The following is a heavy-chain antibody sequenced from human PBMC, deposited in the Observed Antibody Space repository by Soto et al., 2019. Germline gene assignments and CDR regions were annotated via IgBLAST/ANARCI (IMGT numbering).Heavy chain of an antibody. CDR2: INHSGGT. J-gene: IGHJ4*02. D-gene: IGHD2-2*01. CDR1: GWSFSGYY. V-gene: IGHV4-34*01. CDR3: ARVPVYCSSTSCYAYFES. Sequence: QVQLQQWGAGLLKPSETLSLTCAVYGWSFSGYYFIWIRQPPGKGLEWMGEINHSGGTNYNPSLWCRVTISVVTSKNQFSLRLIYVSVADRVVYYCARVPVYCSSTSCYAYFESWGQGTLVTV.